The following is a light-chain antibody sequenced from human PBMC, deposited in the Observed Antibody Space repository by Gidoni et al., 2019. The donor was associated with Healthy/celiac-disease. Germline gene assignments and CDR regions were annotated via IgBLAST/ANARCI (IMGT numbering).Light chain of an antibody. V-gene: IGKV1-39*01. J-gene: IGKJ3*01. CDR2: AAS. Sequence: DIQMTQSPSYLSASVGDRVTLTCRASKSISSYLNWYQQKPGKAPQLLLYAASSLQSGVQSRFSGSGSGTDFTLTISSLQPEDFATYYCQQSYSTPDTFGPGTKVDIK. CDR1: KSISSY. CDR3: QQSYSTPDT.